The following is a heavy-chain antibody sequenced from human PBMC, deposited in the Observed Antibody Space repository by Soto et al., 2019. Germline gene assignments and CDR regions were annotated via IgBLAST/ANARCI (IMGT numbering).Heavy chain of an antibody. CDR3: ARQRSRWPDY. J-gene: IGHJ4*02. V-gene: IGHV5-10-1*01. Sequence: GASLKISCKVSWYSFTSYWISWVRQMPGKGLEWMGRIDPSDSYTNYSPSFQGHVTISADKSISTAYLQWSSLKASDTAMYYCARQRSRWPDYWGQGTLVTVSS. D-gene: IGHD6-13*01. CDR1: WYSFTSYW. CDR2: IDPSDSYT.